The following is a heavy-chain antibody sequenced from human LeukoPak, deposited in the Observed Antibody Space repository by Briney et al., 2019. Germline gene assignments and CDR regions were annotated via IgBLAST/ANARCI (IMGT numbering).Heavy chain of an antibody. V-gene: IGHV4-39*01. CDR3: ARMLGIAAAGGAFDI. D-gene: IGHD6-13*01. Sequence: PSETLSLTCTVSGVSISSSSYYWGWIRQPPGKGLEWIGSIYYSGSTYYNPSLKSRVTISVHTSKNQFSLKLSSVTAADTAVYYCARMLGIAAAGGAFDIWGQGTMVTVSS. J-gene: IGHJ3*02. CDR2: IYYSGST. CDR1: GVSISSSSYY.